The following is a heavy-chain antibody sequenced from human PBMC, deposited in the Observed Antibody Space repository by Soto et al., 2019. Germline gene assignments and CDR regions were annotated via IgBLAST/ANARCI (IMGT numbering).Heavy chain of an antibody. CDR2: IDYNGVT. CDR1: GASISSRDYY. Sequence: PSETLSLTCTVSGASISSRDYYLGWIRQTPGKGLEWIGNIDYNGVTYYNPSLKSRVTVSKDTSKNQFSLKVASVTAADTAIYYCGRVTIGTSRNTDYDYWGQGTQVTVSS. D-gene: IGHD2-8*01. J-gene: IGHJ4*02. CDR3: GRVTIGTSRNTDYDY. V-gene: IGHV4-39*01.